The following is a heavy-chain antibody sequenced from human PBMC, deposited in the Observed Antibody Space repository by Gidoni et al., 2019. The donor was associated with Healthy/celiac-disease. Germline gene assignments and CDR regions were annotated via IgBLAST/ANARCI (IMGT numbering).Heavy chain of an antibody. J-gene: IGHJ5*02. CDR2: ISSSSSYT. D-gene: IGHD3-22*01. Sequence: QVQLVESGGGLVKPGGSLRLSRAASGSTSSDYYMSWIRQAPGKGLEWVSYISSSSSYTNDADSVKGRFTISRDNAKNSLYLQMNSLRAEDTAVYYCAREGSRIVVVEGLFDPWGQGTLVTVSS. CDR3: AREGSRIVVVEGLFDP. V-gene: IGHV3-11*06. CDR1: GSTSSDYY.